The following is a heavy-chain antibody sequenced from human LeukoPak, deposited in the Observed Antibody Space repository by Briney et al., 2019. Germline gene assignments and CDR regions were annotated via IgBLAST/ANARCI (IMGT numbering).Heavy chain of an antibody. D-gene: IGHD6-13*01. CDR3: AGGIAAALT. CDR2: IKQDGSEK. CDR1: GFTFSSYG. V-gene: IGHV3-7*03. J-gene: IGHJ5*02. Sequence: GGSLRLSCAASGFTFSSYGMHWVRQAPGKGLEWVANIKQDGSEKYYVDSVKGRFTISRDNAKNSLYLQMNSLRAEDTAVYYCAGGIAAALTWGQGTLVTVSS.